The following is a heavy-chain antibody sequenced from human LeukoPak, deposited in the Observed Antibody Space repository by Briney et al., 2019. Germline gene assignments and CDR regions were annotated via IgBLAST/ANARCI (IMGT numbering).Heavy chain of an antibody. V-gene: IGHV1-46*01. Sequence: ASVKVSCKASGYTFTSYYMHWVRQAPGQGLEWFGLINPSGSSTLYAQKFQGRVTMTRDMSTTTDYMELSSLRSEDTGVYYCARDNSVGDVAWWFDPWGQGTLVTVSS. CDR1: GYTFTSYY. J-gene: IGHJ5*02. CDR3: ARDNSVGDVAWWFDP. CDR2: INPSGSST. D-gene: IGHD1-26*01.